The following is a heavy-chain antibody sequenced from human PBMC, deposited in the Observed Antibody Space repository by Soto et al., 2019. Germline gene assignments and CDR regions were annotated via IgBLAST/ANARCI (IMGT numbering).Heavy chain of an antibody. CDR3: AKENYGSGSYPLGY. Sequence: PGGSLRLSCTASGLSFSNAWINWVRQAPGKGLEWVSAISGSGGSTYYADSVKGRFTISRDNSKNTLYLQMNSLRAEDTAVYYCAKENYGSGSYPLGYWGQGTLVTVSS. CDR2: ISGSGGST. CDR1: GLSFSNAW. D-gene: IGHD3-10*01. V-gene: IGHV3-23*01. J-gene: IGHJ4*02.